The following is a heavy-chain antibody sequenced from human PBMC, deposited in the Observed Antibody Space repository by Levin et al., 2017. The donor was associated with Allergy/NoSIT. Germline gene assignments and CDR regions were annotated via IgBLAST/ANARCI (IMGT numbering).Heavy chain of an antibody. J-gene: IGHJ4*02. CDR3: ARGQYQLL. CDR2: INQDGSEK. D-gene: IGHD2-2*01. V-gene: IGHV3-7*01. Sequence: ASVKVSCAASGFTFSNYWMSWVRQAPGKGLEWVAKINQDGSEKYYVDSVKGRFTISRDNAKNSVYLQMNSLRAEDTAMYYCARGQYQLLWGQGTLVTVSS. CDR1: GFTFSNYW.